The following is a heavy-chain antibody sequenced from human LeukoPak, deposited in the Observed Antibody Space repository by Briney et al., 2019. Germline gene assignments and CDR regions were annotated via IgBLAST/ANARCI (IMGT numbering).Heavy chain of an antibody. CDR1: GFTFSNAW. D-gene: IGHD4-11*01. CDR3: ASPVTTVTTGY. CDR2: ISGSGGST. Sequence: GGSLRLSCAASGFTFSNAWMSWVRQAPGKGLEWVSAISGSGGSTYYTDSVKGRFTISRDNSKNTLYLQMNSLRAEDTAVYYCASPVTTVTTGYWGQGTLVTVSS. V-gene: IGHV3-23*01. J-gene: IGHJ4*02.